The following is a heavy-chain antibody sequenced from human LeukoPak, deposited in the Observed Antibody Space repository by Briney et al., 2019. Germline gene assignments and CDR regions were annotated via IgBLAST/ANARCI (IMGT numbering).Heavy chain of an antibody. J-gene: IGHJ4*02. CDR3: VSLGYSSSSVRY. D-gene: IGHD6-6*01. Sequence: GGSLRLSCAASGFTFSSYWMHWVRQAPGKGLVWVSRINSDGRRTTYAESVKGRFTISRDNAKNTLYLQMNSLRAEDTAVYFCVSLGYSSSSVRYWGQGTLVTVSS. V-gene: IGHV3-74*01. CDR1: GFTFSSYW. CDR2: INSDGRRT.